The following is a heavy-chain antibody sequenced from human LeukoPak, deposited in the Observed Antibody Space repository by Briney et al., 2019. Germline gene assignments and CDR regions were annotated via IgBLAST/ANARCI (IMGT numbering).Heavy chain of an antibody. D-gene: IGHD3-10*01. J-gene: IGHJ4*02. CDR2: INSDGSST. CDR3: ARGGWFGELYHFDY. Sequence: AESLRLSCAASGVTFTSYWLHWVRLPPAKGLVLVSRINSDGSSTYYADSVKGRFTISRDNAKNSLYLQMNSLRAADTAVYYCARGGWFGELYHFDYWGQRTLVTVSS. V-gene: IGHV3-74*01. CDR1: GVTFTSYW.